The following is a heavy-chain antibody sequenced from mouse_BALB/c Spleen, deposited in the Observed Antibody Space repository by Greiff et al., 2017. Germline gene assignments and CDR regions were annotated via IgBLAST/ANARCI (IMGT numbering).Heavy chain of an antibody. J-gene: IGHJ2*01. Sequence: QVQLKQSGAELVRPGSSVKISCKASGYAFSSYWMNWVKQRPGQGLEWIGQIYPGDGDTNYNGKFKGKATLTADKSSSTAYMQLSSLTSEDSAVYFCARWTTVVASGFDYWGQGTTRTVSS. V-gene: IGHV1-80*01. D-gene: IGHD1-1*01. CDR2: IYPGDGDT. CDR3: ARWTTVVASGFDY. CDR1: GYAFSSYW.